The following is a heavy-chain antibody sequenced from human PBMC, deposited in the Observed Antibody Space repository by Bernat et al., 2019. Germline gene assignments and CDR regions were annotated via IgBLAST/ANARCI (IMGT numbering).Heavy chain of an antibody. J-gene: IGHJ4*02. Sequence: EVQLVESGGDLIQAGGSLSLSCAASGFTFTTYGMNRVRQAPGTGLEWVSYISIRSTTILYADSVKGRLTISGDNAKKSLFLQMRSLRAEDTSIYYCMRDDGRVRGIIGLDCWGQGALVIVYS. CDR1: GFTFTTYG. D-gene: IGHD3-10*01. CDR2: ISIRSTTI. CDR3: MRDDGRVRGIIGLDC. V-gene: IGHV3-48*01.